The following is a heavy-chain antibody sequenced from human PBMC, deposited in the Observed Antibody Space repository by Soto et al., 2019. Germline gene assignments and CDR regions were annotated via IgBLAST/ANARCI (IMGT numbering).Heavy chain of an antibody. D-gene: IGHD6-19*01. CDR2: SSNGGGDA. CDR1: GFTVSTSD. CDR3: VKGVVGNGWPD. Sequence: EVRLLESGGGLVQPGGSLRLSCVASGFTVSTSDMNWVRQAPGKGLEWVSGSSNGGGDASYADFVKGRFTLSGDNSENTRYLQMNNLRVEDTAMYHCVKGVVGNGWPDWGQGTLVTVSS. V-gene: IGHV3-23*01. J-gene: IGHJ4*02.